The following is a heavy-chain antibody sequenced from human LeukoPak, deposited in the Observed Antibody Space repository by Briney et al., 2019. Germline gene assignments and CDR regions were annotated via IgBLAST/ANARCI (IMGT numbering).Heavy chain of an antibody. V-gene: IGHV3-23*01. J-gene: IGHJ4*02. Sequence: PGGSLRLSCAASGFTFSSYAMSWVRQAPGKGLEWVSAISGSGGSTYYADSVKGRFTISRDNSKNTLYLQMNSLRDEDTAVYYCARGAYYYDSSGYYNYWGQGTLVTVSS. CDR2: ISGSGGST. CDR3: ARGAYYYDSSGYYNY. D-gene: IGHD3-22*01. CDR1: GFTFSSYA.